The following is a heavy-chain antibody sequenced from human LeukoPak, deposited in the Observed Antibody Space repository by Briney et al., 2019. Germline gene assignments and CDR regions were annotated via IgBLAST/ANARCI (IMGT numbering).Heavy chain of an antibody. CDR1: GDSISAYY. Sequence: SETLSLTCTVSGDSISAYYWSWIRQPPGKGLEWIGYIYTSGTANYNPSLKSRVTMSVDTSKNQFSLKLTSVTAADTAVYYCAKDGSSWPFFDSWGQGTLVTVSS. CDR3: AKDGSSWPFFDS. CDR2: IYTSGTA. V-gene: IGHV4-4*09. D-gene: IGHD6-13*01. J-gene: IGHJ4*02.